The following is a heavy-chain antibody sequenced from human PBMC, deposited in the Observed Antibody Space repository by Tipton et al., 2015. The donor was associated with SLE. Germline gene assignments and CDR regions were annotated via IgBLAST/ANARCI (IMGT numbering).Heavy chain of an antibody. Sequence: TLSLTCTVSGGSIRSYYWSWIGQPPGKGLGWVGYIYYSRSPYYNPSLKSRVTLSVDTSKNKLSLKLSSVTAADTAVYYCAGGFEYSSSGPFDYWGQGTLVTVSS. J-gene: IGHJ4*02. V-gene: IGHV4-59*06. CDR1: GGSIRSYY. CDR2: IYYSRSP. CDR3: AGGFEYSSSGPFDY. D-gene: IGHD6-6*01.